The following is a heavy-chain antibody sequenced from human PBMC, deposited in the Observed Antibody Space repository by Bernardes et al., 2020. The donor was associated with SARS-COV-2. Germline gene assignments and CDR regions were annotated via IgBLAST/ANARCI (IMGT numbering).Heavy chain of an antibody. CDR2: FDPEDGET. CDR3: ATDRGAIFGVVILVY. V-gene: IGHV1-24*01. CDR1: GYTLTELS. Sequence: ASVKVSCKVSGYTLTELSMHWVRQAPGKGLEWMGGFDPEDGETIYAQKFQGRVTMTEDTSTDTAYMKLSSLRSEDTAVYYCATDRGAIFGVVILVYWGQGTLVTVSS. J-gene: IGHJ4*02. D-gene: IGHD3-3*01.